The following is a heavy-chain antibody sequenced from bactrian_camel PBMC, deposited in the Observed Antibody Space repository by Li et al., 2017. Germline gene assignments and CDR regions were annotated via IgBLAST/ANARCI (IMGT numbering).Heavy chain of an antibody. Sequence: QLVESGGGTVRPGGSLKLSCVASGFTFDDSDMAWYRQAPGNECEMVSSIKSVGKLYYAESVKGRFAISRDNAKNTLYLQMNNLQPEDTAMYFCTADHKDRLIRCPEMPARPDDFRYWGQGTQVTVS. V-gene: IGHV3S60*01. CDR2: IKSVGKL. CDR3: TADHKDRLIRCPEMPARPDDFRY. J-gene: IGHJ6*01. CDR1: GFTFDDSD. D-gene: IGHD1*01.